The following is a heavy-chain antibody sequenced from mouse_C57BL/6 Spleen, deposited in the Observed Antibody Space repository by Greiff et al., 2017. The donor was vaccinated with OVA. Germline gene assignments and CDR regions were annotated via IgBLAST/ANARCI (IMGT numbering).Heavy chain of an antibody. CDR1: GYSFTDYN. D-gene: IGHD1-1*01. Sequence: EVQLQQSGPELVKPGASVKISCKASGYSFTDYNMNWVKQSNGKSLEWIGVINPNYGTTSYNQKFKGKATLTVDQSSSTAYMQLNSLTSEDSAVYYWARVYGSKYYYAMDYWGQGTSVTVSS. V-gene: IGHV1-39*01. J-gene: IGHJ4*01. CDR2: INPNYGTT. CDR3: ARVYGSKYYYAMDY.